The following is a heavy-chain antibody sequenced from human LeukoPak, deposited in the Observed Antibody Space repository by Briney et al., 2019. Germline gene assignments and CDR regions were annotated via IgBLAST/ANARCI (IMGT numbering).Heavy chain of an antibody. V-gene: IGHV3-30*18. CDR2: ISYDGSNK. CDR1: GFTFSSYG. CDR3: AKDRLPYSRHREAFDY. D-gene: IGHD6-13*01. Sequence: RSLRLSCAASGFTFSSYGMHWVRQAPGKGLEWVAVISYDGSNKYYADSVKGRFTISRDNSKNTLYLQMNSLRAEDTAVYYCAKDRLPYSRHREAFDYWGQGTLVTVSS. J-gene: IGHJ4*02.